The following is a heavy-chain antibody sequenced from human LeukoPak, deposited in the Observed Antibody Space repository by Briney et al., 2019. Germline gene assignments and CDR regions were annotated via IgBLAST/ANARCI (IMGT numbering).Heavy chain of an antibody. D-gene: IGHD5-24*01. CDR2: IYTSGST. Sequence: SQTLSLTXTVSGGSISSGSYYWSWIRQPAGNGLEWVGRIYTSGSTTYNPSLKSRVTISVDTSKNQFSLKLSSVTAADTAVYYCARGPAGRWLQLGTYFDYWGQGTLVTVSS. CDR1: GGSISSGSYY. CDR3: ARGPAGRWLQLGTYFDY. V-gene: IGHV4-61*02. J-gene: IGHJ4*02.